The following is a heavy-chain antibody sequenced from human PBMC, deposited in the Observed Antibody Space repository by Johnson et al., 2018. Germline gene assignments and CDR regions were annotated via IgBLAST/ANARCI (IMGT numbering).Heavy chain of an antibody. CDR3: AKENESSRSSNYFYYGMDL. CDR1: GFRFGDYT. J-gene: IGHJ6*02. CDR2: ISWDGGTT. D-gene: IGHD6-6*01. Sequence: VQLVQSGGVVVQPGGSLRLSCAASGFRFGDYTMHWVRQPPGKGLEWLSLISWDGGTTFYADSVKGRFTISRDNRRNSLYLQMNSLRPGDTALYYCAKENESSRSSNYFYYGMDLWGQGTTVTVSS. V-gene: IGHV3-43*01.